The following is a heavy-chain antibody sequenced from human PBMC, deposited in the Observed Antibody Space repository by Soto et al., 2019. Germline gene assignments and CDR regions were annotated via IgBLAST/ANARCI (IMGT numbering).Heavy chain of an antibody. CDR2: ISSSSNTI. V-gene: IGHV3-48*01. Sequence: PGGSLTLSCEASGFTFSSYSMNSVRQAPGKGLEWASYISSSSNTIYYADSVKGRFTISRDNAKNSLYLQMNSLRAEDTGVYYCVRDAPPDDYWGQGTLVTVSS. J-gene: IGHJ4*02. CDR3: VRDAPPDDY. CDR1: GFTFSSYS.